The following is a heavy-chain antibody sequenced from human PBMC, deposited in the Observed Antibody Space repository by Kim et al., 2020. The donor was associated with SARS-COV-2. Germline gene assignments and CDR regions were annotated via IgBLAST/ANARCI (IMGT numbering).Heavy chain of an antibody. D-gene: IGHD6-19*01. CDR3: ASGPGGWYDY. Sequence: ASVKVSCKASGYTFSNYDINWVRQATGQGLEWMGWMNPNSGNTGYVRKFHDRVTMTRHTSIDTAYMELNSLTSEDTAVYFCASGPGGWYDYWGQGTLVTVSS. J-gene: IGHJ4*02. CDR1: GYTFSNYD. CDR2: MNPNSGNT. V-gene: IGHV1-8*01.